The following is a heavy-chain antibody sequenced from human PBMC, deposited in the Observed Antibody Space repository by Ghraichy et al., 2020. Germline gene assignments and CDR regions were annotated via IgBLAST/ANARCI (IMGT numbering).Heavy chain of an antibody. Sequence: GGSLRLSCAASGFTFSTYWMTWVRQAPGKGLEWVANIKQDGSEKSYVDSVKGRFTISRDNAKNSLYLQMNSLRAEDTAVYYCARDFSPYFYDSGGYYLDAFDIWGQGTMVTVSS. CDR2: IKQDGSEK. V-gene: IGHV3-7*03. CDR3: ARDFSPYFYDSGGYYLDAFDI. D-gene: IGHD3-22*01. CDR1: GFTFSTYW. J-gene: IGHJ3*02.